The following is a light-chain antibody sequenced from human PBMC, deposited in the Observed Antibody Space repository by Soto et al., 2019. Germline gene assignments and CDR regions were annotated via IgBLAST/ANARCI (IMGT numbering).Light chain of an antibody. CDR3: HQSYSLPQT. V-gene: IGKV1-39*01. Sequence: DIQLTQSPSSLSASVGDRVSITCRASRRISTSLNWYQQKPGKAPKLLIHGASTLQSGVPSRFNGTGSGTDFTLTISILQPEDFATYFCHQSYSLPQTFGQGTKLEIK. J-gene: IGKJ2*01. CDR2: GAS. CDR1: RRISTS.